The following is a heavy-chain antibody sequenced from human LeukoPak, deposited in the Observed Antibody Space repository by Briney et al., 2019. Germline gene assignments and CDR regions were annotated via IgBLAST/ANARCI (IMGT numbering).Heavy chain of an antibody. CDR2: IYYSGST. D-gene: IGHD3-22*01. J-gene: IGHJ5*02. Sequence: SETLSLTCTVSGGSISSYYWSWIRQPPGKGLEWIGYIYYSGSTNYNPSLKSRVTISVDTSKNQFSLKLSSVTAADTAVYYCARVVITTWNWFDPWGQGTLVTVSS. CDR1: GGSISSYY. V-gene: IGHV4-59*12. CDR3: ARVVITTWNWFDP.